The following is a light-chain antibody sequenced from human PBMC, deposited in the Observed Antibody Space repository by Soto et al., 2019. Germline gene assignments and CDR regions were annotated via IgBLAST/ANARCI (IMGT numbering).Light chain of an antibody. V-gene: IGLV1-47*01. CDR1: TSNILRNY. Sequence: SVLTQPPSASGNPGQRLTISCSGSTSNILRNYVYWYRQLPGTAPRLLISMNDQRPSGVPDRFSGSKSGTSASLAISGLRSQDQADYSCASWDDSLSGYVFGTGTKVTVL. J-gene: IGLJ1*01. CDR2: MND. CDR3: ASWDDSLSGYV.